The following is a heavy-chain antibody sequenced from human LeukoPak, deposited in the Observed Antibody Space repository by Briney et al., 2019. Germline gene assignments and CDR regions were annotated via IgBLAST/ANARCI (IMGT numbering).Heavy chain of an antibody. Sequence: GGSLRLSCAASGFTFSSYGMHWVRQAPGKGLEWVAFIRYDGSNKYYADSVKGRFTISRDNSKNTLYLQMNSLRAEDTAVYYCARVFGGSSYYYYYMDVWGKGTTVTVSS. V-gene: IGHV3-30*02. J-gene: IGHJ6*03. CDR2: IRYDGSNK. CDR3: ARVFGGSSYYYYYMDV. CDR1: GFTFSSYG. D-gene: IGHD3-10*01.